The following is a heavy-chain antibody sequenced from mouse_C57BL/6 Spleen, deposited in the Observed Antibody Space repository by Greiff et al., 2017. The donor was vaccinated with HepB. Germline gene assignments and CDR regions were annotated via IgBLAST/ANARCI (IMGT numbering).Heavy chain of an antibody. Sequence: VMLVESGPGLVAPSQSLSITCTVSGFSLTSYGVHWVRQPPGKGLEWLVVIWSDGSTTYNSALKSRLSISKDNSKSQVFLKMNSLQTDDTAMYYCARQRGYDYDSQVPYAMDYWGQGTSVTVSS. CDR3: ARQRGYDYDSQVPYAMDY. V-gene: IGHV2-6-1*01. CDR1: GFSLTSYG. J-gene: IGHJ4*01. D-gene: IGHD2-4*01. CDR2: IWSDGST.